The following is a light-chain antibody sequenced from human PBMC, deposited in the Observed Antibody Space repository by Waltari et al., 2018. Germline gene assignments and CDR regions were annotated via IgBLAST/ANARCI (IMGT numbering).Light chain of an antibody. J-gene: IGKJ1*01. V-gene: IGKV1-39*01. CDR3: QQSYRSPLT. CDR1: QTVSSY. CDR2: STS. Sequence: DIQMTQSPSSLSASVGDRFTITCRASQTVSSYLNWYQQKPGKAPKLLIYSTSSLQSGFPSRFSVSGAGTDFTLTISSLRPEDFATYYCQQSYRSPLTFGQGTKVEIK.